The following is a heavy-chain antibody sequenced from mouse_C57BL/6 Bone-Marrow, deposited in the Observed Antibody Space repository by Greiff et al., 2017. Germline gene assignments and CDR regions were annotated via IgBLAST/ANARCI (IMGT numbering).Heavy chain of an antibody. D-gene: IGHD4-1*01. CDR1: GYTFTSYW. CDR2: IHPNSGST. J-gene: IGHJ4*01. V-gene: IGHV1-64*01. Sequence: VKLQQPGAELVKPGASVKLSCKASGYTFTSYWMHWVKQRPGQGLEWIGMIHPNSGSTNYNEKFKSKATLTVDKSSSTAYMQLSSLTSEDSTVYYCARGGANWGYYYDMEYWGKGTSVTVSS. CDR3: ARGGANWGYYYDMEY.